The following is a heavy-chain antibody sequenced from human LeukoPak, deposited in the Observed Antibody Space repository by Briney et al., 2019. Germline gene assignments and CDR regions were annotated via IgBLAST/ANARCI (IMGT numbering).Heavy chain of an antibody. D-gene: IGHD3-22*01. CDR3: ATVSYDSSGYTFDY. J-gene: IGHJ4*02. V-gene: IGHV1-2*02. Sequence: ASVKISCKASGYNFSDYYLHWVRQAPGQGLEWMGWINPNSGGTNYAQKFQGRVTMTEDTSTDTAYMELSSLRSEDTAVYYCATVSYDSSGYTFDYWGQGTLVTVSS. CDR1: GYNFSDYY. CDR2: INPNSGGT.